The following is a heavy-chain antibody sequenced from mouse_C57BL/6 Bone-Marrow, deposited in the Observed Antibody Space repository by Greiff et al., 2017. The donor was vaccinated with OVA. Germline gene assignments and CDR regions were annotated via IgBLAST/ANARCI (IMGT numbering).Heavy chain of an antibody. D-gene: IGHD1-1*01. Sequence: QVQLKQPGAELVKPGASVKLSCKASGYTFTSYWMHWVKQRPGRGLEWIVRIDPNSGGTKYNEKFKSKATLTVDKPSSTAYMQLSSLTSEDSAVYYCARRYYYGSSGFAYWGQGTLVTVAA. CDR2: IDPNSGGT. J-gene: IGHJ3*01. V-gene: IGHV1-72*01. CDR3: ARRYYYGSSGFAY. CDR1: GYTFTSYW.